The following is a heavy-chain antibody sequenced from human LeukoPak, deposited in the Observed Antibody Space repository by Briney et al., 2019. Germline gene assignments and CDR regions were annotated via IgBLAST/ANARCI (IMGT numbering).Heavy chain of an antibody. V-gene: IGHV1-8*03. J-gene: IGHJ4*02. D-gene: IGHD6-13*01. CDR1: GYSFSNFD. CDR2: MDPKTGNT. CDR3: ARFASSSWYCFDY. Sequence: ASVKVSCKASGYSFSNFDINWVRQAPGQGLEWMGWMDPKTGNTGSAQKFQGRVTFTRDTSRTTAYMELSSLRSEDAAVYYCARFASSSWYCFDYWGQGTLVTISS.